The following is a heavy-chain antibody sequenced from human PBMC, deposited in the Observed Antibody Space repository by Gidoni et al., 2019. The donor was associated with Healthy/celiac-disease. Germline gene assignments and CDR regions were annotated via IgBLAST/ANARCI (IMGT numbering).Heavy chain of an antibody. Sequence: QVQLQQWCAGLLKPSETLSLTCAVYGGSFSGYYWSWIRQPPGKGLEWIGEINHSGSTNYNPSLKSRVTISVDTSKNQFSLKLSSVTAADTAVYYCARAPAAHGAWFDPWGQGTLVTVSS. D-gene: IGHD2-2*01. J-gene: IGHJ5*02. CDR3: ARAPAAHGAWFDP. CDR2: INHSGST. CDR1: GGSFSGYY. V-gene: IGHV4-34*01.